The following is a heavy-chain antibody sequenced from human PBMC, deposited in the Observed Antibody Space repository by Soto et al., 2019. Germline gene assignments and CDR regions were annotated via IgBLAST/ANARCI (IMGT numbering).Heavy chain of an antibody. V-gene: IGHV1-3*01. CDR2: INAGNGNT. CDR1: GYTFTSYA. Sequence: QVPLVQYGAEVKKPGASVKVSCKASGYTFTSYAMHWVRQAPGQRLEWMGWINAGNGNTKYSQKFQGRVTITRDTSASTAYMELSSLRSEDTAVYYCARDLSSGLYGYYYYYCGMDVWGQGTTVTVSS. J-gene: IGHJ6*02. CDR3: ARDLSSGLYGYYYYYCGMDV. D-gene: IGHD6-19*01.